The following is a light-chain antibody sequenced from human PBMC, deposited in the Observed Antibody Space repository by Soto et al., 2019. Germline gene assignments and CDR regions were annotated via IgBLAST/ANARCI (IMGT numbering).Light chain of an antibody. Sequence: DIQMTQSPSTLSASVGDRVTITCRASQSISTWLAWYQHKPGKAPKLLIYKASSLEGGVPSRFSGSGSGTECTLTISSLQPDDFATYYCQQYNTYSRTFGQGTKVETK. CDR2: KAS. CDR3: QQYNTYSRT. CDR1: QSISTW. J-gene: IGKJ2*02. V-gene: IGKV1-5*03.